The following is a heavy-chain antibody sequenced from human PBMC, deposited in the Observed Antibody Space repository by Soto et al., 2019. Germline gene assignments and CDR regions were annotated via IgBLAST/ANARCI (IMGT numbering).Heavy chain of an antibody. V-gene: IGHV1-2*04. CDR1: GDSFNDYY. CDR2: INPNGGVT. CDR3: ARESGGATATLDYYYFYMDV. D-gene: IGHD5-12*01. Sequence: QVQRVQSGAEVRKPGASVTVSCRSSGDSFNDYYIHWVRQAPGQGFEWMGWINPNGGVTKYAQKFQGWVSMTRDTSIRTVYMQLSRLRSADTAVYYCARESGGATATLDYYYFYMDVWGTGTTVNVSS. J-gene: IGHJ6*03.